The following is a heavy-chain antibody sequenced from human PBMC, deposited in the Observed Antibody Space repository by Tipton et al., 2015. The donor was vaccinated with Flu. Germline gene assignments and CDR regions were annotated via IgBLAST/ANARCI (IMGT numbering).Heavy chain of an antibody. CDR1: GGSISSGSYY. CDR3: ARDYGGNIYY. Sequence: TLSLTCTVSGGSISSGSYYWSWLRQPAGRGLEWIWRIYPSGSTNYNPSLKSRVTISVDTSKNQFSLKLSYVTAADTDVYYCARDYGGNIYYWGQGTLVTVS. V-gene: IGHV4-61*02. D-gene: IGHD2/OR15-2a*01. CDR2: IYPSGST. J-gene: IGHJ4*02.